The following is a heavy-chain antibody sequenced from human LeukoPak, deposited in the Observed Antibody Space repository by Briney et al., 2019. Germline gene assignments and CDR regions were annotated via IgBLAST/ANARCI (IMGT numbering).Heavy chain of an antibody. D-gene: IGHD3-10*01. Sequence: GGSLRLSCAASGFTFSTYGMTWVRQAPGKGLEWVSAISATSSSTYDADSVKGRFTISRDNSKNTLYLQMNSLRPEDTTIYYCATLFESGTYNNFFHYWGQGTLVMVST. V-gene: IGHV3-23*01. CDR3: ATLFESGTYNNFFHY. CDR2: ISATSSST. J-gene: IGHJ4*02. CDR1: GFTFSTYG.